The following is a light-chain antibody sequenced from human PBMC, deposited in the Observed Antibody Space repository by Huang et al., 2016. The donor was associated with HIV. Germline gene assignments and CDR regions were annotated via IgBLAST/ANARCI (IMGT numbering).Light chain of an antibody. Sequence: EIVLTQSPATLSLSPGERATLSCRASQSVSSYLAWYQQQPGQAPRRLIYDAYNRATGIPARFSGSGSGTDFTLTISSLEPEDFAVYYCQQRSNWPPAFGQGTRLEIK. CDR3: QQRSNWPPA. V-gene: IGKV3-11*01. J-gene: IGKJ5*01. CDR2: DAY. CDR1: QSVSSY.